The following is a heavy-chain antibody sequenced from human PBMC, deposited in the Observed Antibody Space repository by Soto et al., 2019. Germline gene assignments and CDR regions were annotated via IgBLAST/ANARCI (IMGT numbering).Heavy chain of an antibody. CDR2: VSAGGDMT. V-gene: IGHV3-23*01. D-gene: IGHD3-10*01. CDR1: GFTFSSYA. CDR3: ARGDRGGSGSPASYYYSGLDV. J-gene: IGHJ6*02. Sequence: DVQLLESGGDLVQPGGSLRLSCAASGFTFSSYAMSWVRQAPGKALEWVSSVSAGGDMTYYSDSVKGRFTISRDNSNNALFLQMNSRRAEDTALYYCARGDRGGSGSPASYYYSGLDVWGQGTTVTVSS.